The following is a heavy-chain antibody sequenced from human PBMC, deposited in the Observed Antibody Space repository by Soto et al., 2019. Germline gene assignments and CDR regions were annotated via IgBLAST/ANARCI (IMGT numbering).Heavy chain of an antibody. V-gene: IGHV4-31*03. CDR1: GGSISSGGYY. D-gene: IGHD5-12*01. Sequence: SETLSLTCTVSGGSISSGGYYWSWIRQHPGKGLEWIGYIYYSGSTYYNPPLKSRVTISVDTSKNQFSLKLSSVTAADTAVYYCARDDRDGYNLGGMDVWGQGTTVTVSS. CDR2: IYYSGST. CDR3: ARDDRDGYNLGGMDV. J-gene: IGHJ6*02.